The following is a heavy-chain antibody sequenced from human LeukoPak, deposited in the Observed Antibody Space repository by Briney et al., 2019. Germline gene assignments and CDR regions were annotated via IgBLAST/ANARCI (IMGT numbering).Heavy chain of an antibody. D-gene: IGHD3-3*01. CDR2: IGGSGGAT. V-gene: IGHV3-23*01. CDR3: AKFLGRSAWQTEY. CDR1: GFTFSSYA. Sequence: GGSLRLSCAASGFTFSSYAMTWVRQAPGKGLEWISAIGGSGGATYYADSVKGRFTISRDNSKNTLYLALDSLRAEDTAVYYSAKFLGRSAWQTEYWGQGTLVNVSS. J-gene: IGHJ4*02.